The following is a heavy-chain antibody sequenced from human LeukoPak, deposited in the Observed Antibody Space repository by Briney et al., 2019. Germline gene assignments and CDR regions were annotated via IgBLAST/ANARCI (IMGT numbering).Heavy chain of an antibody. CDR1: GFTFSSCE. D-gene: IGHD6-13*01. J-gene: IGHJ4*02. Sequence: GGSLRLSCAASGFTFSSCEMNWVRQAPGKGLEWVSFITGSGKTIYYADSVKGRFTISRDNSKNTLFLQMNSLRAEDTAVYYCAKGGIASTGFDYWGQGTLVTVSS. V-gene: IGHV3-48*03. CDR3: AKGGIASTGFDY. CDR2: ITGSGKTI.